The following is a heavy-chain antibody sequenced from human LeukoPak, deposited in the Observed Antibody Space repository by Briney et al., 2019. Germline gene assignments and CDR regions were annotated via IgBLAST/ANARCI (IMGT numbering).Heavy chain of an antibody. Sequence: SETLSLTCALSGGAISSYYWSWRRQPPGKGLEWIGYIYYTGSTSYSPSLTGRVNISVDTSKNQFSLKLTSVTAADTAVYYCAKHTTGKGMDVWGQGTTVTVSS. J-gene: IGHJ6*02. CDR1: GGAISSYY. CDR3: AKHTTGKGMDV. D-gene: IGHD4-11*01. CDR2: IYYTGST. V-gene: IGHV4-59*08.